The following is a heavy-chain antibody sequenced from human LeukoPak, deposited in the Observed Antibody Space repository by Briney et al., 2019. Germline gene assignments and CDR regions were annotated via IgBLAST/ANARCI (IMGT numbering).Heavy chain of an antibody. D-gene: IGHD3-22*01. J-gene: IGHJ4*02. V-gene: IGHV3-20*04. Sequence: GGSLRLSCAASGFTFDYYGLSWVRQAPGKGLEWVSGINWNGGSTDYADSVKGRFTISRDKAKNSQYMQMNSLRAEDTALYYCARDRYYDSSDFLDYWGQGTLVTVSS. CDR2: INWNGGST. CDR3: ARDRYYDSSDFLDY. CDR1: GFTFDYYG.